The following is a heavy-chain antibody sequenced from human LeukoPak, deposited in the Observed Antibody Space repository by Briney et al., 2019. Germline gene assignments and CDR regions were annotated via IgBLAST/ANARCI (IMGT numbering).Heavy chain of an antibody. D-gene: IGHD3-10*01. CDR3: ATEGGSGSYYGDDAFDM. J-gene: IGHJ3*02. Sequence: GGSLRLSCEASGFSFTNTWMSWVRQAPGKGLEWVGRVKSKANDGTTDYAAPVQGGFTISRDDSKNTLSLQMNSLKTEDTAVYYCATEGGSGSYYGDDAFDMWGQGTMVTVSS. CDR2: VKSKANDGTT. CDR1: GFSFTNTW. V-gene: IGHV3-15*01.